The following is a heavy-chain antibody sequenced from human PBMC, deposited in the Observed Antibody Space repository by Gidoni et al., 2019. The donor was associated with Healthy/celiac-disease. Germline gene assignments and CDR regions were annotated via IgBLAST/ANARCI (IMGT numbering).Heavy chain of an antibody. CDR2: IWYDGSNK. CDR3: AREGGYCSSTSCFTHYYYYYGMDV. Sequence: QVQLVESGGGVVQPGRSLRLSCAASGFTFSSYGMHWVRPAPGKGLEWVAVIWYDGSNKYYADSVKGRFTISRDKSKNTLYLQMNSLRAEDTAVYYCAREGGYCSSTSCFTHYYYYYGMDVWGQGTTVTVSS. V-gene: IGHV3-33*01. D-gene: IGHD2-2*02. J-gene: IGHJ6*02. CDR1: GFTFSSYG.